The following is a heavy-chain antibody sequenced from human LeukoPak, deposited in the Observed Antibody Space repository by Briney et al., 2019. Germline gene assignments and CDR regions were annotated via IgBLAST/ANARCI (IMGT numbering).Heavy chain of an antibody. CDR3: ARASDAFDI. CDR1: GYTFTSYD. CDR2: MNPNSGNT. V-gene: IGHV1-8*01. J-gene: IGHJ3*02. Sequence: ASVKVSCKPSGYTFTSYDINWVRQATGQGLEWMGWMNPNSGNTGYTQKFQGRVTMTRNTSISTAYLELSSLRSEDTALYYCARASDAFDIWGQGTMVTVSS.